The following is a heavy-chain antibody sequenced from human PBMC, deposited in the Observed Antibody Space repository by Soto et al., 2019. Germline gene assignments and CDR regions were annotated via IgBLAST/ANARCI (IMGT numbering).Heavy chain of an antibody. J-gene: IGHJ4*02. CDR2: ISSSSSTI. CDR3: AREREYYYDSSGYPSLDY. CDR1: GFTFSSYS. D-gene: IGHD3-22*01. Sequence: PGGSLRLSCAASGFTFSSYSMNWVRQAPGKGLEWVSYISSSSSTIYYADSVKGRFTISRDNAKNSLYLQMNSLRAEDTAVYYCAREREYYYDSSGYPSLDYWGQGTLVTVSS. V-gene: IGHV3-48*01.